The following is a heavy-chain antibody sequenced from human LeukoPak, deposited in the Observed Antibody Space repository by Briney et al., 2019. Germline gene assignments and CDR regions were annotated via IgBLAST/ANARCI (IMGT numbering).Heavy chain of an antibody. D-gene: IGHD3-22*01. Sequence: SETLSLTCAVYGGSFSGYYWSWIRQPPGKGLEWIGEINHSGSTNYNPSLKSRVTISVDTSKNQFSLKLSSVTAADTAVCYCARGHGRNYYDRWGQGTLVTVSS. V-gene: IGHV4-34*01. CDR2: INHSGST. CDR3: ARGHGRNYYDR. CDR1: GGSFSGYY. J-gene: IGHJ4*02.